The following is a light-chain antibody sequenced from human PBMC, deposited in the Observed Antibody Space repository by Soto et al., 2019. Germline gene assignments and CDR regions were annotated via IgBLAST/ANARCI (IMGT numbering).Light chain of an antibody. V-gene: IGKV3D-15*01. CDR3: QKYNNWSPVT. Sequence: EIVMRQSPATLSVSPGERATLSCRASQSVNSNLAWYQQKPAQAPRPLIYDTSTRATRIPARFSGSGSGTEFALTISSLQSEEFAVYYCQKYNNWSPVTFGPATKVDIK. CDR2: DTS. J-gene: IGKJ3*01. CDR1: QSVNSN.